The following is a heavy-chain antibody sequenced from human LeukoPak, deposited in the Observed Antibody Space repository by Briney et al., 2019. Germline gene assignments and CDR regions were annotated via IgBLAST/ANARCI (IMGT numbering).Heavy chain of an antibody. D-gene: IGHD6-13*01. CDR2: IYPDDSDT. Sequence: GESLKISCKGSGYRFNAYWIAWVRQMPGKGLEWMGIIYPDDSDTRYSPSFQGQVTISADKSVRTAYLQWSSLKASDTAMYYCARHVGSSSWLGEKGWFDPWGQGTLVTVSS. J-gene: IGHJ5*02. V-gene: IGHV5-51*01. CDR3: ARHVGSSSWLGEKGWFDP. CDR1: GYRFNAYW.